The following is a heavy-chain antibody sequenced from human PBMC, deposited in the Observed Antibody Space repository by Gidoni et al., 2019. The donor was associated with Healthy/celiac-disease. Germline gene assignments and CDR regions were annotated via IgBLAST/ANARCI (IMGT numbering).Heavy chain of an antibody. J-gene: IGHJ4*02. V-gene: IGHV1-69*02. D-gene: IGHD3-16*02. Sequence: QVQLVQSGAEVKKPGSSVKVSCKASGGTFSSYPISWVRKAPGQGLEWMGRIIPILGIANYAQKFQGRVTITADKSTSTAYMELSSLRSEDTAVYYCARGDYIWGSYRYPLDYWGQGTLVTVSS. CDR3: ARGDYIWGSYRYPLDY. CDR2: IIPILGIA. CDR1: GGTFSSYP.